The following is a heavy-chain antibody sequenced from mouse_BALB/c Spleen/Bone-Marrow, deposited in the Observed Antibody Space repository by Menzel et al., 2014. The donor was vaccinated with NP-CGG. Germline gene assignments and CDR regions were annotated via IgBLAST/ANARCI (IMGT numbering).Heavy chain of an antibody. CDR2: NNPKNGDS. CDR3: ALEVRLYWFFDV. CDR1: GYTFTDYY. Sequence: VQLQQSGAVLVKPGASVKMSCNASGYTFTDYYMKWVKQSHGKSFEWIGDNNPKNGDSFYNQKFKGKAKLTVDKSSNTAYMQLDSLTSNNSAVFYCALEVRLYWFFDVWGAETTLTVSS. J-gene: IGHJ1*01. D-gene: IGHD2-14*01. V-gene: IGHV1-26*01.